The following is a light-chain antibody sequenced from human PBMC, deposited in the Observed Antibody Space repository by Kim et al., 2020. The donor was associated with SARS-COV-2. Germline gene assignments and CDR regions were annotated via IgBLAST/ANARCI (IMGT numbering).Light chain of an antibody. CDR3: QSYDSSLSGWV. V-gene: IGLV1-40*01. CDR2: GNS. Sequence: VTISCTGSRSDSGAGYDVHGYQQLPGTAPKLLIYGNSNRPSGVPDRFSGSKSGTSASLAITGLQAEDEADYYCQSYDSSLSGWVFGGGTQLTVL. J-gene: IGLJ3*02. CDR1: RSDSGAGYD.